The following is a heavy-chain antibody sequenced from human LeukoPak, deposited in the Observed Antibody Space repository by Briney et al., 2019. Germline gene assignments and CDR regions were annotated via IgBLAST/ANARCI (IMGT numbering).Heavy chain of an antibody. Sequence: SETLSLTCAVYGASFSRYYWTWIRQPPGKGLEWIGEINHSGSTNYNPSLKSRVTISVDTSKNQFSLKLRSVTAADTAVYYCARGLIKGIAVAGTGWGQGTLVTVSS. CDR3: ARGLIKGIAVAGTG. CDR2: INHSGST. V-gene: IGHV4-34*01. D-gene: IGHD6-19*01. J-gene: IGHJ4*02. CDR1: GASFSRYY.